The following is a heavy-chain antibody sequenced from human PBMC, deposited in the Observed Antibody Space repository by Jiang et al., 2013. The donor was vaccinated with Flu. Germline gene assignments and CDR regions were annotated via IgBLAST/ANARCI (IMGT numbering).Heavy chain of an antibody. CDR3: AKGMGRG. CDR1: GFIFSNFW. V-gene: IGHV3-7*01. D-gene: IGHD6-13*01. CDR2: IKEDDSEI. Sequence: VQLVESGGGLVQPGGSLRLSCVGSGFIFSNFWMNWLRQAPGKGLEWVANIKEDDSEIYYVDSVKGRFTISRDNAKNSVYLQMNRLRVEDTAVYYCAKGMGRGGDQGIDGHRLV. J-gene: IGHJ6*02.